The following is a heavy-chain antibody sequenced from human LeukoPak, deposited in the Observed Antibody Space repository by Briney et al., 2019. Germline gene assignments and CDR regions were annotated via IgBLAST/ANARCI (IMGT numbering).Heavy chain of an antibody. V-gene: IGHV3-23*01. D-gene: IGHD6-19*01. CDR2: ISGSGGST. Sequence: GGSLRLSCAASGFTFSSYAMSWVRQAPGKGLEWVSAISGSGGSTYYADSVKGRFTISRDNSKNTLYLQMNSLRAEDTAVYYCAKAAYSSGWQGVYFDYWGQGTLVTVSS. J-gene: IGHJ4*02. CDR1: GFTFSSYA. CDR3: AKAAYSSGWQGVYFDY.